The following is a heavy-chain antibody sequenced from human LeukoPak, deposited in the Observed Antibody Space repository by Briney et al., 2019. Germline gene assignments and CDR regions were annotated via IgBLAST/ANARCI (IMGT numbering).Heavy chain of an antibody. CDR3: ARDSGYGGPFDY. D-gene: IGHD4-23*01. J-gene: IGHJ4*02. V-gene: IGHV4-31*03. Sequence: SQTLSLTCTVSGGSISSGGYYWSWIRQHPGKGLEWIGYIYYSVSTYYNPSLKSRVTISVDTSKNQFSLKLSSVTAADTAVYYCARDSGYGGPFDYWGQGTLVTVSS. CDR2: IYYSVST. CDR1: GGSISSGGYY.